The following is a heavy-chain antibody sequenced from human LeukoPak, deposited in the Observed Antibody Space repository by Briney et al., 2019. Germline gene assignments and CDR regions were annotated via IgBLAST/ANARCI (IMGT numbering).Heavy chain of an antibody. Sequence: GASVKVSCKASGYTFTGYYMHWVRQAPGQGLEWMGWINPNSGGTNYAQKFQGRVTMTRDTSTSTVYMELSSLRSEDTAVYYCARPLTAVTMMPYDYWGQGTLVTVSS. V-gene: IGHV1-2*02. D-gene: IGHD3-22*01. J-gene: IGHJ4*02. CDR2: INPNSGGT. CDR3: ARPLTAVTMMPYDY. CDR1: GYTFTGYY.